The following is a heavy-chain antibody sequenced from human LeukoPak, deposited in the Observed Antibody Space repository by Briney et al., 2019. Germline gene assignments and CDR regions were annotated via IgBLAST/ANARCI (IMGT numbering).Heavy chain of an antibody. Sequence: SETLSLTCTVSGDSLSYFYWSWIRQPPGKGLEWIGYIYNSGSTNYNPSLKGRVTISLDTSKNQFSLKLSSVTAADTAVYYCARGVVAAAGRTFDFWGQGTLVTVFS. V-gene: IGHV4-59*01. CDR3: ARGVVAAAGRTFDF. CDR2: IYNSGST. D-gene: IGHD6-13*01. J-gene: IGHJ4*02. CDR1: GDSLSYFY.